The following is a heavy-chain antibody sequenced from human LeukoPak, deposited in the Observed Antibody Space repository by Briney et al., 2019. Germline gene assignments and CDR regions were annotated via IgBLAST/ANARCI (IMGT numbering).Heavy chain of an antibody. V-gene: IGHV3-7*04. CDR1: GGSFGGYYW. J-gene: IGHJ4*02. CDR3: ARDLDY. CDR2: IKPDGSAV. Sequence: ETLSLTCVVYGGSFGGYYWMTWVRQAPGKGLEWVATIKPDGSAVYYLDSVRGRFTISRDNAKDSSSLQMNSLRVGDTAVYFCARDLDYWGQGTLVTVSS.